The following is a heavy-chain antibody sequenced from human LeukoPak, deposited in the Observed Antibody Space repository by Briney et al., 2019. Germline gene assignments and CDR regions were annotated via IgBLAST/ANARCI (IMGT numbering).Heavy chain of an antibody. CDR2: ISSSGSTI. Sequence: GSLRLSCAASGFTFSSYEMNWVRQAPGKGLEWVSYISSSGSTIYYADSVKGRFTISRDNAKNSLYLQMNSLRAEDTAVYYCASGAVAGLYYYYYYMDVWGKGTTVTVSS. CDR3: ASGAVAGLYYYYYYMDV. CDR1: GFTFSSYE. V-gene: IGHV3-48*03. D-gene: IGHD6-19*01. J-gene: IGHJ6*03.